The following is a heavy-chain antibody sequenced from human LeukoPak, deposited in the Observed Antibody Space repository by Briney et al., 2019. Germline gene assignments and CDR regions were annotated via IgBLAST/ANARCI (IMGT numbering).Heavy chain of an antibody. CDR3: ARDVKVKAFDI. CDR1: GYSISSGYY. CDR2: IYHSGST. D-gene: IGHD3-16*02. Sequence: PSETLSLTCAVSGYSISSGYYWGWIRRPPGKGLEWIGSIYHSGSTYYNPSLKSRVTISVDTSKNQFSLKLSSVTAADTAVYYCARDVKVKAFDIWGQGTMVTASS. V-gene: IGHV4-38-2*02. J-gene: IGHJ3*02.